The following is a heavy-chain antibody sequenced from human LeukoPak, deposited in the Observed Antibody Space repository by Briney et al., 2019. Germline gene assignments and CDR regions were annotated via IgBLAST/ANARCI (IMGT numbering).Heavy chain of an antibody. CDR1: GFTFSTYW. J-gene: IGHJ4*02. V-gene: IGHV3-74*01. Sequence: GGSLRLSCVASGFTFSTYWMHWVRQAPGKGLVWVSRISYDGSSTNYADSVKGRFSISRDNAKNTVYLRMNSPRAEDTAVYYCAREAAVAGIYFDSWGQGTLVTVSS. CDR2: ISYDGSST. D-gene: IGHD6-19*01. CDR3: AREAAVAGIYFDS.